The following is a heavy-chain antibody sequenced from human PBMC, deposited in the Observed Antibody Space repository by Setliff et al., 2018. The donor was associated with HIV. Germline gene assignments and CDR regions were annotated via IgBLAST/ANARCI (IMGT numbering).Heavy chain of an antibody. CDR2: IYTSGRT. CDR3: ARHRGMIGTTWYNHYMDV. D-gene: IGHD1-7*01. J-gene: IGHJ6*03. V-gene: IGHV4-61*09. Sequence: PSETLSLTCTVSGDSISSDSYYWSWIRQPAGKGLEWIGHIYTSGRTNYNPSLKSRVTISVDTSKNQFSLKLSSVTAADTAAYYCARHRGMIGTTWYNHYMDVWGKGATVTVSS. CDR1: GDSISSDSYY.